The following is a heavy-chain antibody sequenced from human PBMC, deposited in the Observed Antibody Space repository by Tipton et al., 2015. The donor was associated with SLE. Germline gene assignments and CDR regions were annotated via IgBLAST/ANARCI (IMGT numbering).Heavy chain of an antibody. CDR1: GGSFSGYY. Sequence: TLPLTCAVYGGSFSGYYWTWIRQPPGKGLEWIGEINHSGNTNYSPSLKSRFIMSVDTSKNQFSLWLDSLTAADAAIYYCVRSSGYYIDFWGQGTLVTVSS. V-gene: IGHV4-34*01. D-gene: IGHD3-3*01. J-gene: IGHJ4*02. CDR2: INHSGNT. CDR3: VRSSGYYIDF.